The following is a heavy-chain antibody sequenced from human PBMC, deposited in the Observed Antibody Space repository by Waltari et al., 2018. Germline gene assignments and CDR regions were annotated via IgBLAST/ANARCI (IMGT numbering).Heavy chain of an antibody. J-gene: IGHJ4*02. CDR1: GYTFTNYY. CDR3: ARRAAAALLLDY. V-gene: IGHV1-46*01. Sequence: QVQLVQSGAEVRKPGASVKVSCKASGYTFTNYYVEWMRQAPGQGLEWVGVMYPSDESATYAQTFQGRVTFTKDTSTSTFYMQLSSVTSEDTAVYYCARRAAAALLLDYWGQGTLVTVSS. D-gene: IGHD6-13*01. CDR2: MYPSDESA.